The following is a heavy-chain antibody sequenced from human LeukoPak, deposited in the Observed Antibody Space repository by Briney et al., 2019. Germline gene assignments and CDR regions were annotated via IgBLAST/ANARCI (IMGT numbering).Heavy chain of an antibody. CDR2: IYYSGST. CDR3: ARDKRMNGYFDY. Sequence: PSETLSLTCTVSGGSISSSSYYWGWIRQPPGKGLEWIGSIYYSGSTYYNPSLKSRVTISVDTSKNQFSLKLSSVTAADTAVYYCARDKRMNGYFDYWGQGTLVTVSS. CDR1: GGSISSSSYY. V-gene: IGHV4-39*07. D-gene: IGHD2-8*01. J-gene: IGHJ4*02.